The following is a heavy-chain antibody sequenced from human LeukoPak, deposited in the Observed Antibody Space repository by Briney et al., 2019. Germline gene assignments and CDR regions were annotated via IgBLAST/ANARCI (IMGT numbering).Heavy chain of an antibody. CDR3: ARHEGSGSYRPYYFDY. CDR1: GYSFTSYW. J-gene: IGHJ4*02. Sequence: GESLKISCKGSGYSFTSYWIGWMRQMPGKGLEWMGIIYPGDSDTRYSPSFQGQVTISADKSISTAYLQWSSLKASDTAMYYCARHEGSGSYRPYYFDYWGQGTLVTVSS. CDR2: IYPGDSDT. V-gene: IGHV5-51*01. D-gene: IGHD3-10*01.